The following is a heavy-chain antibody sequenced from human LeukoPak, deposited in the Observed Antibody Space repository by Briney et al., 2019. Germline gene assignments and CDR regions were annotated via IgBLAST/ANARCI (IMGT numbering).Heavy chain of an antibody. V-gene: IGHV3-23*01. Sequence: GGSLRLSCAASGFTFSSYAMSWVRQAPGKGLEWVSAISGSVNSTNYADSVKGRFTISRDNAKNTLYLQMNSLRAEDTAVYYCARTYYYGSGSYFRDYYGMDVWGQGTTVTVSS. CDR1: GFTFSSYA. CDR2: ISGSVNST. D-gene: IGHD3-10*01. CDR3: ARTYYYGSGSYFRDYYGMDV. J-gene: IGHJ6*02.